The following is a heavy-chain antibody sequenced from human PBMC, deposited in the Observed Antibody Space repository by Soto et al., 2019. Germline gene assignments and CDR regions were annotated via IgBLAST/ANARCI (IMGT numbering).Heavy chain of an antibody. CDR2: LTHGGSS. J-gene: IGHJ5*02. V-gene: IGHV4-34*01. CDR3: ARGGRRLRQWLNWFDL. CDR1: GGSFSGHY. D-gene: IGHD6-19*01. Sequence: QVPPQQWGAGLLKPSETLSLTCAVYGGSFSGHYWSWIRQPPGKGLEWIGELTHGGSSNYNPALESRATISVDTSKNQFSLKLSSVTAADTAVYYCARGGRRLRQWLNWFDLWGQGTLVTVSS.